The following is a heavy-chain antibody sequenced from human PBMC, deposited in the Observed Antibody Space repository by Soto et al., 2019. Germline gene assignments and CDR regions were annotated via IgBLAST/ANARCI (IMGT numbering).Heavy chain of an antibody. CDR2: ISWNSGNI. CDR1: GFTFDDYA. J-gene: IGHJ5*02. V-gene: IGHV3-9*01. Sequence: EVQLVESGGGLVQPGRSLRLSCAASGFTFDDYAMHWVRQAPGKGLEWVSGISWNSGNIGYADSVKGRFTISRDNTKNSLYLQMNSLTAEDTALYYCAKDSTISAAGWFDPWGQGTPVTVSS. D-gene: IGHD6-13*01. CDR3: AKDSTISAAGWFDP.